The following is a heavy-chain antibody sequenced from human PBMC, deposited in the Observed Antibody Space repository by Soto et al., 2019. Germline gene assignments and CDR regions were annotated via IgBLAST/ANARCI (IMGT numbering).Heavy chain of an antibody. CDR3: VSWMSAHFDY. CDR2: ISRDEDNT. J-gene: IGHJ4*02. V-gene: IGHV3-23*01. D-gene: IGHD2-2*03. CDR1: QFTFGGLG. Sequence: VLLLESGGGFVQPGGSVRLSCAAPQFTFGGLGLSWVRQSPGRGLEWVATISRDEDNTHYADSVNGRFTISKDRSTNTLHLHMASLRAEDTAMYYCVSWMSAHFDYWGGGTLVTVSS.